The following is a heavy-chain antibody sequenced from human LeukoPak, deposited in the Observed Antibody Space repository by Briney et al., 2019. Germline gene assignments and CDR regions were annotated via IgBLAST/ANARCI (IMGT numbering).Heavy chain of an antibody. J-gene: IGHJ4*02. CDR1: GFTFSSYA. Sequence: GGSLRLSCAASGFTFSSYAMSWVRQAPGKGLEWASAISSSGGSAYYADSVKGRFTISRDNSKNTLYLQMSSLRAEDTAVYFCAKGDENCSGGSCPSGNSFDYWGQGTLVTVSS. V-gene: IGHV3-23*01. D-gene: IGHD2-15*01. CDR2: ISSSGGSA. CDR3: AKGDENCSGGSCPSGNSFDY.